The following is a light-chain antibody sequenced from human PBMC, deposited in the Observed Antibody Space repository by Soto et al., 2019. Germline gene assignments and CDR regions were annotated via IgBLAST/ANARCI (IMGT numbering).Light chain of an antibody. CDR2: GAS. J-gene: IGKJ2*01. Sequence: EIVLTQSPGTLSLSPGERATLSCRASQSVSSSYLAWYQQKPGQALRLLIYGASSRATGIPDRFSGSGSGTDFTLTISRLEPEDFAVDYCQQYGSSPRTFGQVTKLEIK. CDR1: QSVSSSY. V-gene: IGKV3-20*01. CDR3: QQYGSSPRT.